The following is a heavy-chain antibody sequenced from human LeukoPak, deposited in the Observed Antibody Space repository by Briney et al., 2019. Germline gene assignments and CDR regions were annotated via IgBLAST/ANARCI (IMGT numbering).Heavy chain of an antibody. CDR3: AKDQGTTSQPEDAFDI. V-gene: IGHV3-23*01. Sequence: GGSLRLSCAASGFTFSDYYMSWVRQAPGKGLEWVSAISGSGGSTYYADSVKGRFTISRDNSKNTLYLQMNSLRAEDTAVYYCAKDQGTTSQPEDAFDIWGQGTMVTVSS. CDR2: ISGSGGST. CDR1: GFTFSDYY. J-gene: IGHJ3*02. D-gene: IGHD4-17*01.